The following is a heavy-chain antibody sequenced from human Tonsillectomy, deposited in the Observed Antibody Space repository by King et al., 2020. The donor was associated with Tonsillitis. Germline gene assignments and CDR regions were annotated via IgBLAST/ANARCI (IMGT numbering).Heavy chain of an antibody. CDR3: ARPRDSSGYYDY. V-gene: IGHV4-39*01. J-gene: IGHJ4*02. Sequence: QLQESGPGLAKPSETLSLTCTVSGGSISSSSYYWGWIRQPPGKGLEWIGSIYYSGSTYYNPSLKSRVSISVDTSKNQFSLKLSSVTAADTAVYYCARPRDSSGYYDYWGQGTLVTVSS. CDR2: IYYSGST. CDR1: GGSISSSSYY. D-gene: IGHD3-22*01.